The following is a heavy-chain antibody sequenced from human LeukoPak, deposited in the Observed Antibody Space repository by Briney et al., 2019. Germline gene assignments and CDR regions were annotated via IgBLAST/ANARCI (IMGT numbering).Heavy chain of an antibody. Sequence: TGGSLRLSCAASGFTFSSYWMSWVRQAPGKGLEWVANIKQDGSEKYYVDSVKGRFTISRDNAKNSLYLQMNSLRAEDTAVYYCARDLSPGLYYYFDYWGQGTLVTVSS. V-gene: IGHV3-7*01. CDR1: GFTFSSYW. CDR2: IKQDGSEK. CDR3: ARDLSPGLYYYFDY. D-gene: IGHD2-8*01. J-gene: IGHJ4*02.